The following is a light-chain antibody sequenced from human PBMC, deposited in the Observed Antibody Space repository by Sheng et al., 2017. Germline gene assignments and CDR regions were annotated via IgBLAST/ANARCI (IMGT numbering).Light chain of an antibody. CDR3: LQYSDDWS. J-gene: IGKJ1*01. CDR2: TAS. V-gene: IGKV1-5*03. CDR1: QNIRIW. Sequence: IQMTQSPSTLSASVGDRVTITCRASQNIRIWLAWYQQKPGKAPKALIYTASNLESGVPSRFSGGGSGTQFTLTISNLQPDDFATYYCLQYSDDWSFGQGTKVEN.